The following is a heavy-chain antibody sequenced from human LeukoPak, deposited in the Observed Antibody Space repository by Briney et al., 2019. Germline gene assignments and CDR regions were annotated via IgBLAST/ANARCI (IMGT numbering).Heavy chain of an antibody. D-gene: IGHD1-26*01. CDR3: AGTNSGSYSPLFNWFDP. V-gene: IGHV4-61*02. CDR2: IYTSGST. CDR1: GYSISSGYY. J-gene: IGHJ5*02. Sequence: SETLSLTCTVSGYSISSGYYWSWIRQPAGKGLEWIGRIYTSGSTNYNPSLKSRVTISVDTSKNQFSLKLSSVTAADTAVYYCAGTNSGSYSPLFNWFDPWGQGTLVTVSS.